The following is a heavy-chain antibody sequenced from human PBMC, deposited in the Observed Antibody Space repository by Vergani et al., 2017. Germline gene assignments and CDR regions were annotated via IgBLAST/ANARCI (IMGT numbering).Heavy chain of an antibody. V-gene: IGHV3-33*01. Sequence: QVQLVESEGGVVQPGRSLTLSCVASGFTFSSHGMHWVRQAPGKGLEWVAVIWYDGSNKYYGDSVKGRCTISRDNSKNTLYLQMNSLRVEDTSVYYCARWCNEKRRDSWGEGTLVTVAS. CDR2: IWYDGSNK. CDR1: GFTFSSHG. CDR3: ARWCNEKRRDS. D-gene: IGHD2-15*01. J-gene: IGHJ5*01.